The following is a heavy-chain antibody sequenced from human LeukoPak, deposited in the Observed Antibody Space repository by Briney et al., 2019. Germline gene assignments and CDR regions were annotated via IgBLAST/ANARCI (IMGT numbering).Heavy chain of an antibody. D-gene: IGHD2-15*01. CDR1: GFTFSSYA. V-gene: IGHV3-23*01. J-gene: IGHJ3*02. Sequence: PGGSLRLSCAASGFTFSSYAMSWVRQAPGKGLEWVSAISGSGGSTYYADSVKGRFTISRDNSKNTLYLQMNSLRAEDTAVYYCAKDRIVVVVAAMFAFDIWGQGTMVTVSS. CDR2: ISGSGGST. CDR3: AKDRIVVVVAAMFAFDI.